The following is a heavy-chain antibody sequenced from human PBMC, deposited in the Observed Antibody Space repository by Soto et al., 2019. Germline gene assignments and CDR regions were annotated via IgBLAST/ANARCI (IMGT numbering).Heavy chain of an antibody. CDR1: GFSLSTLW. V-gene: IGHV3-7*04. CDR2: IKQDGTDI. J-gene: IGHJ4*02. D-gene: IGHD6-19*01. CDR3: AGGSGWLMED. Sequence: EVHLVESGGGLVQPRGSLRLSCEAPGFSLSTLWMSWVRQAPGKGLEWVANIKQDGTDIHYLDSVRGRFTISRDNARNSLFLQMNNLRVDDTAIYYGAGGSGWLMEDWGQGPLVTVSS.